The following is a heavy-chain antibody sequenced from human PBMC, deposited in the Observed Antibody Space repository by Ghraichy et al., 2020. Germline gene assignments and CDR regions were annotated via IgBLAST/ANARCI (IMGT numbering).Heavy chain of an antibody. Sequence: GGSLRLSCAASGFTFSSYWMSWVRQAPGKGLEWVANIKQDGSEKYYVDSVKGRFTISRDNAKNSLYLQMNSLRAEDTAVYYCARDFASGYSYGDMWTDIWGQGTMVTVSS. V-gene: IGHV3-7*03. CDR3: ARDFASGYSYGDMWTDI. CDR1: GFTFSSYW. D-gene: IGHD5-18*01. CDR2: IKQDGSEK. J-gene: IGHJ3*02.